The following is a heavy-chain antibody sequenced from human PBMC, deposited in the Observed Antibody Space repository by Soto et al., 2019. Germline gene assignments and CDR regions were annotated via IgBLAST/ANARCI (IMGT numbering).Heavy chain of an antibody. CDR2: INHSGST. J-gene: IGHJ4*02. D-gene: IGHD3-3*01. CDR1: GGSFSGYY. V-gene: IGHV4-34*01. CDR3: ARAGTIFGVAYYFDY. Sequence: SETLSLTCAVYGGSFSGYYWSWVRQPPGKGLEWIGEINHSGSTNYNPSLKSRVTISVDTSKNQFSLKLSSVTAADTAVYYCARAGTIFGVAYYFDYWGQGTLVTVSS.